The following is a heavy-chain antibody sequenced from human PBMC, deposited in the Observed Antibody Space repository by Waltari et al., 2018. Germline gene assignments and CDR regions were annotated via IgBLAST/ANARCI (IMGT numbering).Heavy chain of an antibody. V-gene: IGHV2-5*01. CDR2: IYWNDDK. D-gene: IGHD3-16*01. Sequence: QITLKESGPTLAKPTQTLTLTCTFSGFSLSTSGVGVGWIRQPPGKALEWLALIYWNDDKRYSPSLKRSLTITKDTSKNQVVLTMTNMDPVDTATYYCAHRQEGGAASHGFDYWGQGTLVTVSS. CDR3: AHRQEGGAASHGFDY. CDR1: GFSLSTSGVG. J-gene: IGHJ4*02.